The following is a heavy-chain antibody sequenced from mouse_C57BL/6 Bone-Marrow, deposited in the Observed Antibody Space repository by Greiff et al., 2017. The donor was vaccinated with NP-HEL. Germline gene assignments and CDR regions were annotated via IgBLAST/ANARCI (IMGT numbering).Heavy chain of an antibody. CDR1: GFNIKDDY. J-gene: IGHJ2*01. CDR3: TTRVGRFDY. CDR2: IDPENGDT. V-gene: IGHV14-4*01. Sequence: VQLQQSGAELVRPGASVKLSCTASGFNIKDDYMHWVKQRPEQGLEWIGWIDPENGDTEYASKFQGKATITADTSSNTAYLQLSSLTSEDTAVYYCTTRVGRFDYWGQGTTLTVSS.